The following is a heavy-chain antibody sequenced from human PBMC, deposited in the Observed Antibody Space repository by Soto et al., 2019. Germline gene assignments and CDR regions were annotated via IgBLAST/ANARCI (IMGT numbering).Heavy chain of an antibody. CDR1: GFTVKGNY. D-gene: IGHD1-7*01. CDR2: IFSAGMT. J-gene: IGHJ4*02. V-gene: IGHV3-53*01. CDR3: AGASNLNYAFEY. Sequence: GGSLRLSCAPSGFTVKGNYVGWARQASGKGMEWVAIIFSAGMTYYTDSVKGRFTISKDISKNTLSLQMDSLRADDTAVYFCAGASNLNYAFEYWGLGTPVTVSS.